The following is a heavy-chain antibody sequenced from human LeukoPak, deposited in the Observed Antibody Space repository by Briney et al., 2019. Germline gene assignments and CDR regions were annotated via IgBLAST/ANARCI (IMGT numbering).Heavy chain of an antibody. J-gene: IGHJ4*02. D-gene: IGHD4-11*01. Sequence: GASVKVSCKASGGTFSSHAISWVRQAPGQGLEWMGVINPIFHTSTYAKKFQGRLTITKDESMCTASMDLSSLISGDTAVYYCARGRTTGEFDYWGQGTLVTVSS. CDR1: GGTFSSHA. CDR2: INPIFHTS. CDR3: ARGRTTGEFDY. V-gene: IGHV1-69*05.